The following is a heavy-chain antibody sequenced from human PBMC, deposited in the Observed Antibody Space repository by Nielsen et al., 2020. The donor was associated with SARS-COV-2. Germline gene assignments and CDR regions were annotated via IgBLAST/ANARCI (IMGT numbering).Heavy chain of an antibody. Sequence: SETLSLTCTVSGGSVSSGTYYWSWIRQPPGKGLEWIGHIYYSGGTNYNPSLKSGVTISVDTSKNHFSLKLSSVTAADTALYYCARDGNYYDSSGYYDAFDIWGQGTMVTVSS. J-gene: IGHJ3*02. V-gene: IGHV4-61*03. D-gene: IGHD3-22*01. CDR2: IYYSGGT. CDR1: GGSVSSGTYY. CDR3: ARDGNYYDSSGYYDAFDI.